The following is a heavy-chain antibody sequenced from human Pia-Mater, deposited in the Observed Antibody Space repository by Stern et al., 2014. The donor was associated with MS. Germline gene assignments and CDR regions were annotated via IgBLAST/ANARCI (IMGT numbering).Heavy chain of an antibody. Sequence: MQLVESGGGVVQPGRSLRLSCGASGFTFSSFAMHWVRQAPGKGLEWVAVISYDGSKEDYVDSVKGRFTISRDNSKNSLYLQMNRLRHEDTAVYYCAKFSLSGVDLLYGLDVWGQGTTVIVSS. D-gene: IGHD3-3*01. V-gene: IGHV3-30*18. CDR3: AKFSLSGVDLLYGLDV. J-gene: IGHJ6*02. CDR2: ISYDGSKE. CDR1: GFTFSSFA.